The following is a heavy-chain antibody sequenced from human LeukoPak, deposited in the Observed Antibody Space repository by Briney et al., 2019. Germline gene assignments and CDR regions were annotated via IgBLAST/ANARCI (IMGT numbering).Heavy chain of an antibody. CDR1: GGSIGAYY. CDR3: ARHIGGGIEDMDV. CDR2: IYVTGTT. V-gene: IGHV4-59*08. D-gene: IGHD3-16*02. Sequence: SETLSLTCTVLGGSIGAYYWGWIRQSPGKGMGLIGYIYVTGTTYNPYLQSRVTISVDRSRNQFFLKMSSVTAADTAVYYCARHIGGGIEDMDVWGKGTKVIVSS. J-gene: IGHJ6*03.